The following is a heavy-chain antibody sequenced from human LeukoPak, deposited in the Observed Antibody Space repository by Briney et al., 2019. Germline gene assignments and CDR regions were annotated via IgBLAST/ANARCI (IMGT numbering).Heavy chain of an antibody. CDR1: GYSISSGYY. CDR3: ARDRGIAAADAFDY. CDR2: IYTSGST. J-gene: IGHJ4*02. V-gene: IGHV4-4*07. D-gene: IGHD6-13*01. Sequence: SETLSLTCTVSGYSISSGYYWSWIRQPAGKGLEWIGRIYTSGSTNYNPSLKSRVTMSVDTSKNQFSLKLSSVTAADTAVYYCARDRGIAAADAFDYWGQGTLVTVSS.